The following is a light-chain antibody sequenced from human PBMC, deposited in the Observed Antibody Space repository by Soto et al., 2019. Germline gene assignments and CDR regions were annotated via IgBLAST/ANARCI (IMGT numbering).Light chain of an antibody. J-gene: IGKJ3*01. V-gene: IGKV1-39*01. CDR1: QNISNY. Sequence: DMQMTQPPSSLSASVGDRVSITCRSSQNISNYLHWYQQRPGKAPKLLIYAASNLRSGVPSRFSGSGSGRDFTLTISSLQSEDFATYYCQQSYSIPRLTFGPGTKVDIK. CDR3: QQSYSIPRLT. CDR2: AAS.